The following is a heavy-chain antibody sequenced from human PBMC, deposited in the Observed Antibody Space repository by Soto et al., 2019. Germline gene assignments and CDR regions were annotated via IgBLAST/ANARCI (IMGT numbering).Heavy chain of an antibody. Sequence: VGSLRLSCAASGFTFSSYAMSWVRQAPGEGLEWVSAISGSGGSTYYADSVKGRFTISRDNSKNTLYLQMNSLRAEDTAVYYCARKESRSLQKGPFDYWGQGTLVTVSS. CDR1: GFTFSSYA. D-gene: IGHD1-1*01. CDR3: ARKESRSLQKGPFDY. V-gene: IGHV3-23*01. J-gene: IGHJ4*02. CDR2: ISGSGGST.